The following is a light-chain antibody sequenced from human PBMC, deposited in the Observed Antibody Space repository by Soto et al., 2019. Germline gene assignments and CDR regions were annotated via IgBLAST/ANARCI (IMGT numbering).Light chain of an antibody. CDR3: QQYSTWLWT. V-gene: IGKV3-15*01. Sequence: EIVMTQSPATLSVSPGERATLSCRASQSVDSQLAWYQQKPGQGPRLLIYGASSRATGIPARFSGSGSGTDFTLTISSLQSEDFAVYYCQQYSTWLWTFGKGTKVEIK. J-gene: IGKJ1*01. CDR1: QSVDSQ. CDR2: GAS.